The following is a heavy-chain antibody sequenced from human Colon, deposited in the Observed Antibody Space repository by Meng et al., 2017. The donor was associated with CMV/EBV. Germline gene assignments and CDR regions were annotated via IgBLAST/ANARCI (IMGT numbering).Heavy chain of an antibody. Sequence: QITLKESGPTLVTPTQTLTLTCTFSGFSLTTNVESVGWIRQPPGKALEWLALIHGGGTIQYRPSLQSRLTATRDTSKSQVVLTMTNLDPVDTATYYCVHRYSSSSGEVSWGQGIMVTVSS. CDR3: VHRYSSSSGEVS. D-gene: IGHD6-6*01. CDR2: IHGGGTI. CDR1: GFSLTTNVES. J-gene: IGHJ5*02. V-gene: IGHV2-5*02.